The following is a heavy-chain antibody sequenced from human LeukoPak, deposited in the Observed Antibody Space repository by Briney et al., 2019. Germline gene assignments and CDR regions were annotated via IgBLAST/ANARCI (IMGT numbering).Heavy chain of an antibody. D-gene: IGHD5-12*01. Sequence: PSETLSLTCTVSGGSISSYYWSWIRQPPGKGLEWIGYIYYSGSTNYNPSLKTRVTISGDTSKNQFSLKLSSVTGADTAVYYCARHSGGDNWFDPWGQGTLVTVSS. CDR3: ARHSGGDNWFDP. V-gene: IGHV4-59*08. CDR2: IYYSGST. J-gene: IGHJ5*02. CDR1: GGSISSYY.